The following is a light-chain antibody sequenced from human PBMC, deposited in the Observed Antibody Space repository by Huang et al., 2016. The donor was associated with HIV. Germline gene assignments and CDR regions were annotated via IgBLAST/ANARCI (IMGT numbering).Light chain of an antibody. CDR1: QSVRSD. Sequence: EIVLTQSPATLSLSPGERATLSCRASQSVRSDLAWYQQKPGQAPRLLIYDAANRATGIPARFSGSGSGTYFTLTISNLQSEDFAVYYCQQRSAWPLTFGGGTKVEI. V-gene: IGKV3-11*01. CDR3: QQRSAWPLT. J-gene: IGKJ4*01. CDR2: DAA.